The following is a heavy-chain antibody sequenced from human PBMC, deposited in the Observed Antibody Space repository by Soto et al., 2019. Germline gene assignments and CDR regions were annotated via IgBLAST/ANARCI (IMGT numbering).Heavy chain of an antibody. V-gene: IGHV3-7*01. Sequence: VGSLRLSCASSVFTFSSYWMTCVRDSPGKGLEWVANIKHDGSEKYYVDSVKGRFTISRDNARNSVFLEMKSLRAEDTAVYSCVRYRSGRHSEGFDYLGQGTLITVSS. CDR1: VFTFSSYW. J-gene: IGHJ4*02. CDR3: VRYRSGRHSEGFDY. CDR2: IKHDGSEK. D-gene: IGHD1-26*01.